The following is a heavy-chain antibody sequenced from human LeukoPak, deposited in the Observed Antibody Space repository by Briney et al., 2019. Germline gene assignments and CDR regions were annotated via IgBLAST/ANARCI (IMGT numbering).Heavy chain of an antibody. D-gene: IGHD3-22*01. CDR2: INHSGST. V-gene: IGHV4-34*01. J-gene: IGHJ6*02. CDR1: GGSFSGYY. Sequence: SETLSLTCAVYGGSFSGYYWSWIRQPPGKGLGWIGEINHSGSTNYNPSLKSRVTISVDTSKNQFSLKLSSVTAADTAVYYCARGRSTYYYDSSGYYSCYGVDVWGQGTTVTVSS. CDR3: ARGRSTYYYDSSGYYSCYGVDV.